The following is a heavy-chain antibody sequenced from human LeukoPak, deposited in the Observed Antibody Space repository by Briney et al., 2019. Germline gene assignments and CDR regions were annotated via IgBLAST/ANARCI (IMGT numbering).Heavy chain of an antibody. D-gene: IGHD3-3*01. V-gene: IGHV3-7*01. J-gene: IGHJ4*02. CDR2: IKQDGTEK. Sequence: GGSLRLSCAASGFTFSSYWMSWVRQAPGKGLEWVANIKQDGTEKYYVDSVKGRFTISRDNAKNSLYLQMSSLRAEDTAIYYCARGGTIFGVVIVYFDFWGQGTLVAVSS. CDR3: ARGGTIFGVVIVYFDF. CDR1: GFTFSSYW.